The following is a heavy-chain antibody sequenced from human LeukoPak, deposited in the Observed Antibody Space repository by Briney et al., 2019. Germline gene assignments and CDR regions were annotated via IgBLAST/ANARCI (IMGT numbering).Heavy chain of an antibody. CDR3: ARDGEPYGSYYYGMDV. CDR2: IIPIFGTA. J-gene: IGHJ6*02. V-gene: IGHV1-69*13. Sequence: GASVKVSCKASGYTFTSYGISWVRQAPGQGLEWMGGIIPIFGTANYAQKFQGRVTITADESTSTAYMELSSLRSEDTAVYYCARDGEPYGSYYYGMDVWGQGTTVTVSS. D-gene: IGHD1-26*01. CDR1: GYTFTSYG.